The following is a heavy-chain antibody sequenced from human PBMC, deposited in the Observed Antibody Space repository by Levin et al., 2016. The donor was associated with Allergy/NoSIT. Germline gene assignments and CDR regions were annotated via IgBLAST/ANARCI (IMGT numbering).Heavy chain of an antibody. CDR3: TRGGGYSYDSYFFDY. Sequence: SETLSLTCTVSGYPISSGYYWGWIRQPPGKGLEWIGSIYHSGRTFYNPSLESRATISVDTSKNQFSLKLRSVTAADTAVYYCTRGGGYSYDSYFFDYWGQGTLVAVSS. V-gene: IGHV4-38-2*02. D-gene: IGHD5-18*01. J-gene: IGHJ4*02. CDR1: GYPISSGYY. CDR2: IYHSGRT.